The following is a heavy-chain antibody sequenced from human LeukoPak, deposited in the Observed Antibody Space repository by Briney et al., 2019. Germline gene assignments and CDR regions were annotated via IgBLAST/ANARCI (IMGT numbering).Heavy chain of an antibody. V-gene: IGHV1-46*01. CDR3: ARATQSWFDP. CDR2: INPSGGSA. CDR1: GYTFTSYY. Sequence: GASVKVSCKASGYTFTSYYMHWVRQAPGQGLEWIGIINPSGGSASYAQKFQGRVTMTRDTSTSTVYLELSSLRSGDTAVYYCARATQSWFDPWGQGTLVTVSS. J-gene: IGHJ5*02.